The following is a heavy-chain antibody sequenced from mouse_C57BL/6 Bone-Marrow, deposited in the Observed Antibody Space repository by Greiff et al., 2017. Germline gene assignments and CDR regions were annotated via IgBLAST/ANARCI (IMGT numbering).Heavy chain of an antibody. CDR1: GYTFTSYW. CDR3: ARDGYYDYFDY. J-gene: IGHJ2*01. V-gene: IGHV1-59*01. D-gene: IGHD2-3*01. Sequence: VKLQQPGAELVRPGTSVKLSCKASGYTFTSYWMHWVKQRPGQGLEWIGVIDPSDSYTNYNQKCKGKATLTVDTSSSTADMQLSSLTSEDSAVYYCARDGYYDYFDYWGQGTTLTVSS. CDR2: IDPSDSYT.